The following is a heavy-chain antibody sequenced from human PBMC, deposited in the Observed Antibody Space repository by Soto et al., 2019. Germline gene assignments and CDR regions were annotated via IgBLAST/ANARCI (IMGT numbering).Heavy chain of an antibody. J-gene: IGHJ4*02. Sequence: GGSLRLSCAASGFTFSNAWMNWVRQAPGKGQEWVGRIKSKTDGGTTDYAAPVKGRFTISRDDSENTLYLQMNSLKTEDTALFYFTTYKIPRLVTMIVVVSDYWGQGTLVTVSS. CDR2: IKSKTDGGTT. CDR3: TTYKIPRLVTMIVVVSDY. D-gene: IGHD3-22*01. V-gene: IGHV3-15*07. CDR1: GFTFSNAW.